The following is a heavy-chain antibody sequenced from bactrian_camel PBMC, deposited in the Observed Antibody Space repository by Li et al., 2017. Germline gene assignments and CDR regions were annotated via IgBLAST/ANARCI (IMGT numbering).Heavy chain of an antibody. Sequence: HVQLVESGGGPVQTGESLKLSCVVSGYKDYYMAWFRQAPGNEREAVAFIDTSGGTNYAYSVAGRFTISQDSARNTVYLQMNSVQPEDTATYYCAEGRGSRGEHCYSLNYWGQGTQVTVS. CDR2: IDTSGGT. V-gene: IGHV3S53*01. D-gene: IGHD6*01. J-gene: IGHJ4*01. CDR3: AEGRGSRGEHCYSLNY. CDR1: GYKDYY.